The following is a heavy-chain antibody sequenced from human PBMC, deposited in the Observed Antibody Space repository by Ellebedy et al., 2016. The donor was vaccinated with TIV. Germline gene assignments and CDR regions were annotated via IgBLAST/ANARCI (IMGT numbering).Heavy chain of an antibody. Sequence: LSLTCAASGFTFSTYWMTWVRQAPGKGLEWVANIKEDGSEKHYVDSVKGRFTISRDNAKNSLYLQMNSLRAEDRAVYYCARGGSESDYWGQGTLVTVSS. V-gene: IGHV3-7*03. CDR1: GFTFSTYW. CDR2: IKEDGSEK. J-gene: IGHJ4*02. CDR3: ARGGSESDY. D-gene: IGHD1-26*01.